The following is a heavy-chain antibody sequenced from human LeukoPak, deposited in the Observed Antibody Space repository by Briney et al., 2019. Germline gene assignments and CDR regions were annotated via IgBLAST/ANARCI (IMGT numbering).Heavy chain of an antibody. CDR1: GYTFTGYY. CDR3: ARNTAIQGSPWFDP. CDR2: INPNSGGT. V-gene: IGHV1-2*02. D-gene: IGHD5-18*01. J-gene: IGHJ5*02. Sequence: ASVKVSCKASGYTFTGYYMHWVRQAPGQGLEWMGWINPNSGGTNYAQKFQGRVTMTRDTSISTAYMELSRLRSDDTAVYYCARNTAIQGSPWFDPWGQGTLVTVSS.